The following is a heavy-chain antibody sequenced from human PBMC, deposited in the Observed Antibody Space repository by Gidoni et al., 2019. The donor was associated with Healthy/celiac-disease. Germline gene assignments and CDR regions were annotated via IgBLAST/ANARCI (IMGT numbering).Heavy chain of an antibody. CDR1: GGSISSSSYY. J-gene: IGHJ4*02. D-gene: IGHD1-26*01. Sequence: QLQLQESGPGLVKPSETLSLTCTVSGGSISSSSYYWGWLRQPPGKGLEWIGSIYYSGSTYYNPSLKSRVTISVDTSKNQFSLKLSSVTAADTAVYYCASRVGATARGYFDYWGQGTLVTVSS. CDR2: IYYSGST. CDR3: ASRVGATARGYFDY. V-gene: IGHV4-39*01.